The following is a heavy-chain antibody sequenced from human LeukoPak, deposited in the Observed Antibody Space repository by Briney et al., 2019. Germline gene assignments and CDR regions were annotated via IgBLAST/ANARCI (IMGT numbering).Heavy chain of an antibody. D-gene: IGHD2-21*01. V-gene: IGHV5-51*01. CDR3: ARPPLLWREGTPDAFDI. CDR1: GYSFTSYW. Sequence: GESLQISCKGSGYSFTSYWIGWVRQMPGKGLEWMGIIYPGDSDTRYSPSFQGQVTISADKSISTAYLQWSSLKASDTAMYYCARPPLLWREGTPDAFDIWGQGTMVTVSS. J-gene: IGHJ3*02. CDR2: IYPGDSDT.